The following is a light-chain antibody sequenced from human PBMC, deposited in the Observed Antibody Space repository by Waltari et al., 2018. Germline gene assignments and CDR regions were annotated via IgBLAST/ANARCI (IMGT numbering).Light chain of an antibody. CDR2: AAS. J-gene: IGKJ3*01. V-gene: IGKV1-39*01. CDR3: QQSDSIPPQFT. CDR1: QSIDSY. Sequence: DIQMAQSPSSLSASVGDRVTITCRASQSIDSYLNWYQQKPGKAPKLLIYAASTLQSGVPSRFSGIGSGTDFTLTISSLQPEDFATYYCQQSDSIPPQFTFGPGTKVDIK.